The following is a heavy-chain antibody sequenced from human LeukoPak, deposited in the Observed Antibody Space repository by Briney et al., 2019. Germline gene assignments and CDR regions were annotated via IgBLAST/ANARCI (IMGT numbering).Heavy chain of an antibody. CDR3: ARGASSGWYVY. CDR1: GGSISSYY. Sequence: SETLSLTCTVSGGSISSYYWSWIRQPPGKGLEWIGYIYYSGSTNYNPSLKSRATISVDTSKNQFSLKLSSVTAADTAVYYCARGASSGWYVYWGQGTLVTVSS. D-gene: IGHD6-19*01. V-gene: IGHV4-59*01. J-gene: IGHJ4*02. CDR2: IYYSGST.